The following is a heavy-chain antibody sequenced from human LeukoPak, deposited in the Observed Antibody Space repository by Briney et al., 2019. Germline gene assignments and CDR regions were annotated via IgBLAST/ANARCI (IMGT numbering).Heavy chain of an antibody. CDR2: IYYSGST. Sequence: SETLSLTCTVSGGSISSYYWSWIRQPPGKGLEWIGYIYYSGSTNYNPSLKSRVTISVDTSKNQFSLKLSSVTAADTAVYYCARVELRYFDWFPDAFDIWGQGTMVTVSS. V-gene: IGHV4-59*01. CDR3: ARVELRYFDWFPDAFDI. D-gene: IGHD3-9*01. CDR1: GGSISSYY. J-gene: IGHJ3*02.